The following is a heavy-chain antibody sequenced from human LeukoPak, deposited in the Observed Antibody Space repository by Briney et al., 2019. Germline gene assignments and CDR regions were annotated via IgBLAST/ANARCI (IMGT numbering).Heavy chain of an antibody. CDR1: GFTFSSYS. V-gene: IGHV3-21*04. D-gene: IGHD2-2*01. J-gene: IGHJ6*04. CDR2: ISSSSSYI. CDR3: ARDIVVVPAAIYYYYYHGMDV. Sequence: GGSLRLSCAASGFTFSSYSMNWVRQAPGKGLEWVSSISSSSSYIYYADSVKGRFTISRDNAKNSLYLQMNSLRAEDTAVYYCARDIVVVPAAIYYYYYHGMDVWGKGTTVTVSS.